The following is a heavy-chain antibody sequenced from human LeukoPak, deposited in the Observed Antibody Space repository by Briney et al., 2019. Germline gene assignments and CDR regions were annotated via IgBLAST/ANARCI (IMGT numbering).Heavy chain of an antibody. CDR1: GYTVTYYY. J-gene: IGHJ6*02. D-gene: IGHD4-17*01. CDR3: ASHYGRDFYYYGMDV. V-gene: IGHV1-2*02. Sequence: ASVTVSSTASGYTVTYYYIHWARQTPGQGLEWMGWIKPNSGGTISAEKFQGRVTMTRDTSIITVYMELRRLRSDDTAVYYCASHYGRDFYYYGMDVWGPGTTITVSS. CDR2: IKPNSGGT.